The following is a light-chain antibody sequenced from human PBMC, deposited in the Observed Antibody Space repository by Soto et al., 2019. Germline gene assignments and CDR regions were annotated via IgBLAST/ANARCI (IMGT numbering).Light chain of an antibody. Sequence: EIVMTQYPANRSLSPGERATLSCRASQSVSRNLAWYQQKPGQAPRLLIYGASTRAAAVPDRFTGSESGTDGAITFSRLEKEDVRVYDGQQYGDSTLTSGPGTKVDIK. CDR3: QQYGDSTLT. CDR2: GAS. J-gene: IGKJ3*01. V-gene: IGKV3D-15*01. CDR1: QSVSRN.